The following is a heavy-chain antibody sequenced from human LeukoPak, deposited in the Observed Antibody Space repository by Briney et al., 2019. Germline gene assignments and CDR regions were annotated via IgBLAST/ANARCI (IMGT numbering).Heavy chain of an antibody. Sequence: SGGSLRLSCAASGFTFSSYSMNWVRQAPGKGLEWVSSISSSSSYIYYADSVKGRFTISRDNAKNSLYLQMNSLSAEDTAVYYCASTSWGVPAAKGAFDIWGQGTMVTVSS. CDR1: GFTFSSYS. V-gene: IGHV3-21*01. CDR3: ASTSWGVPAAKGAFDI. J-gene: IGHJ3*02. D-gene: IGHD2-2*01. CDR2: ISSSSSYI.